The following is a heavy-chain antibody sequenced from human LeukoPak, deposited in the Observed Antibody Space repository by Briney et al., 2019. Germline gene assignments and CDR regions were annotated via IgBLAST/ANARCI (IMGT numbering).Heavy chain of an antibody. Sequence: GGSLRLSCSASGFTFSSYAMHWVRQAPGKGLEYVSAISSNGGSTYYADSVKGRFTISRDNSKNTLYLQMNSLRTDDTAVYYCVRDYVGLGIDYWGQGTLVTVSS. CDR1: GFTFSSYA. V-gene: IGHV3-64*04. CDR3: VRDYVGLGIDY. CDR2: ISSNGGST. J-gene: IGHJ4*02. D-gene: IGHD3-16*01.